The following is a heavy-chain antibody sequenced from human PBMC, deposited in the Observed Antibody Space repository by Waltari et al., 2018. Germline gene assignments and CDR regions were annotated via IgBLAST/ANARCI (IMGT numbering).Heavy chain of an antibody. V-gene: IGHV3-48*04. CDR3: ARGGARLEYDILTGYYKTNWFDP. CDR1: GFTFSSYS. J-gene: IGHJ5*02. D-gene: IGHD3-9*01. CDR2: ISSSSSTI. Sequence: EVQLVESGGGLVQPGGSLRLSCAASGFTFSSYSMNWVRQAPGTGMEWVSYISSSSSTIYYADSVKGRFTISRDNAKNSLYLQINSLRAEDTAVYYCARGGARLEYDILTGYYKTNWFDPWGQGTLVTVSS.